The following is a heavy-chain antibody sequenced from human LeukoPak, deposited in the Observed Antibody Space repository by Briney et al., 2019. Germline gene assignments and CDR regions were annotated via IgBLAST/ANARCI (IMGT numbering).Heavy chain of an antibody. CDR3: ARHPGRSNWFYT. V-gene: IGHV4-39*01. CDR1: GGSINSDAYY. D-gene: IGHD1-14*01. Sequence: SETLSLTCTVFGGSINSDAYYWDWIRHSPGKGLEWIGNVHSSGSTYYTPSLRGRVTISVDTSRNQFSLRLSSVTAADTAVYYCARHPGRSNWFYTWGQGILVTFSS. CDR2: VHSSGST. J-gene: IGHJ5*02.